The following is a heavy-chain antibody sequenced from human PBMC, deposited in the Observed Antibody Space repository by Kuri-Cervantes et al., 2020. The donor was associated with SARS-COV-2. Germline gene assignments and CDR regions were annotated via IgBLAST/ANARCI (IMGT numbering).Heavy chain of an antibody. CDR3: ARGIHEGLDV. Sequence: GGSLRLSCAASGFTFSSYSMNWVRQAPGKGLEWISLISSSGTYINYADSVKGRFTISRDGAKNSLYLQMHSLRADDTAVYYCARGIHEGLDVWGPGTTVTVSS. D-gene: IGHD5-18*01. CDR1: GFTFSSYS. CDR2: ISSSGTYI. J-gene: IGHJ6*02. V-gene: IGHV3-21*05.